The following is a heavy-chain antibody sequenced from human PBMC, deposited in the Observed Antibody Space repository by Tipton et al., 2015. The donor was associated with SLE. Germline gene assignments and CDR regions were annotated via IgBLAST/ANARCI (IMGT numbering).Heavy chain of an antibody. CDR1: GFSFSTYG. V-gene: IGHV3-30*03. Sequence: RSLRLSCAGSGFSFSTYGMHWVRQAPGKGLEWVAFVSFDGINKFYGDSVKGRFTISRDNAKNSVYLQMNSLRAADTAVYYCARDLDSGTYYADYWGQGTLVTVSS. J-gene: IGHJ4*02. CDR3: ARDLDSGTYYADY. CDR2: VSFDGINK. D-gene: IGHD1-26*01.